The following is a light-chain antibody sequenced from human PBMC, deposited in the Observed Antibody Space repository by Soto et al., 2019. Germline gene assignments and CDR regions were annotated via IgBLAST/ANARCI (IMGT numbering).Light chain of an antibody. CDR2: DVT. CDR3: CSYSSSSALPYV. Sequence: QSALTQPASVSGSPGQSIAISCTGTSNDVGDYNYVSWYQQYPGKAPKLIIHDVTTRPSGVSGRFAGSKSGNTASLTISGLQPEDEVDYYCCSYSSSSALPYVFGTGTKVTVL. CDR1: SNDVGDYNY. V-gene: IGLV2-14*01. J-gene: IGLJ1*01.